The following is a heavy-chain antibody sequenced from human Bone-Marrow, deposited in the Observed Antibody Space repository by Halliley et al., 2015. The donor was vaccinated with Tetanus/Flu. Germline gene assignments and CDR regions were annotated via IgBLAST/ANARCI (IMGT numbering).Heavy chain of an antibody. D-gene: IGHD6-13*01. V-gene: IGHV3-23*01. CDR2: SRGGGGST. J-gene: IGHJ6*02. CDR3: AKDSRYSSTWYTLDV. Sequence: SASRGGGGSTYYADSVRGRFSISRDNSNNMVYVEMSSLRADDTAVYYCAKDSRYSSTWYTLDVWGQGTTVTVSS.